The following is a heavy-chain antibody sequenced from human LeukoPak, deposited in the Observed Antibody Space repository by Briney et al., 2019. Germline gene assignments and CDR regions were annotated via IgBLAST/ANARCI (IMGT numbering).Heavy chain of an antibody. D-gene: IGHD1-26*01. CDR2: MSGNEGST. J-gene: IGHJ5*02. CDR1: GFTFSSHT. Sequence: QTGGSQRLSCAASGFTFSSHTMIWVSQAPGKGLARVSAMSGNEGSTLYADSVEGRFAISRDNSKNTLYLQMNSLRAEDTAIYYCAKDGRIVGARGLFDPWGQGSLVTVSS. CDR3: AKDGRIVGARGLFDP. V-gene: IGHV3-23*01.